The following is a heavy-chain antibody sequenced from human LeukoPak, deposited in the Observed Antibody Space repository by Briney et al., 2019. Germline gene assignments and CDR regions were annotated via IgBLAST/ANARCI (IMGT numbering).Heavy chain of an antibody. CDR2: ISAYNGNT. V-gene: IGHV1-18*01. D-gene: IGHD3-10*01. CDR1: GYTFTLYG. CDR3: ARYGSGSYYSYYYYYMDV. Sequence: ASVKVSCKASGYTFTLYGISWVRQAPGPGHEWMGWISAYNGNTDYTKKLQGRLTMTTDTSTSTAYTELRSLRSDDTAVYSCARYGSGSYYSYYYYYMDVWGKGTTVTVSS. J-gene: IGHJ6*03.